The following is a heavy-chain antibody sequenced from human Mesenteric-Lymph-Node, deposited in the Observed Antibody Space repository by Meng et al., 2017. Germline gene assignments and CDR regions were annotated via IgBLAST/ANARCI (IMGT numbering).Heavy chain of an antibody. J-gene: IGHJ4*02. CDR2: ISSSSSYI. V-gene: IGHV3-21*04. Sequence: GESLKISCAASGFTFSSYSMNWVRQAPGKGLEWVSSISSSSSYIYYADSVKGRFTISRDNSKNTLYLQMNSLRAEDTAVYYCANALHYDILTGYRYWGQGTLVTVSS. CDR3: ANALHYDILTGYRY. CDR1: GFTFSSYS. D-gene: IGHD3-9*01.